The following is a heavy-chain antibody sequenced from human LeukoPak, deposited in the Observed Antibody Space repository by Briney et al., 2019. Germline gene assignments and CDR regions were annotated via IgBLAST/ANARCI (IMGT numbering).Heavy chain of an antibody. CDR3: ARGLYCSSTSCYRFDP. V-gene: IGHV1-2*02. CDR2: INPNSGGT. D-gene: IGHD2-2*01. CDR1: EYTFTGYY. Sequence: ASVKVSCKASEYTFTGYYMHWVRQAPGQGLEWMGWINPNSGGTNYAQKFQGRVTMTRDTSISTAYMELSRLRSDDTAVYYCARGLYCSSTSCYRFDPWGQGTLVTVSS. J-gene: IGHJ5*02.